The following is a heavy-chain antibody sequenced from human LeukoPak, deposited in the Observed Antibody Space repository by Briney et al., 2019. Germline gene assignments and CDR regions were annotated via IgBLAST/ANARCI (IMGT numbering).Heavy chain of an antibody. D-gene: IGHD5-12*01. Sequence: ASVKVSCKASGYTFTSYYMHWVRQAPGQGLEWMGIINPSDDSTSYARKFQGRVTMTRDTSTSTAYMELSSLRSEDTAVYYCARVSSGYEGSDYWGQGTLVTVSS. CDR1: GYTFTSYY. V-gene: IGHV1-46*01. J-gene: IGHJ4*02. CDR2: INPSDDST. CDR3: ARVSSGYEGSDY.